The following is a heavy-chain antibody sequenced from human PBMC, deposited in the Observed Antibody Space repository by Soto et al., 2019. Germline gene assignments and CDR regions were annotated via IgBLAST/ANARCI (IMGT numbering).Heavy chain of an antibody. CDR2: IYYSGST. V-gene: IGHV4-59*01. CDR1: GGSISSYY. Sequence: SETLSITCTDSGGSISSYYWSWIRQPPGKGLEWIGYIYYSGSTNYNPSLKSRVTISVDTSKNQFSLKLSSVTAADTAVYYCARYNDFWSGYYHDYWGKGTLVTVSS. J-gene: IGHJ4*02. D-gene: IGHD3-3*01. CDR3: ARYNDFWSGYYHDY.